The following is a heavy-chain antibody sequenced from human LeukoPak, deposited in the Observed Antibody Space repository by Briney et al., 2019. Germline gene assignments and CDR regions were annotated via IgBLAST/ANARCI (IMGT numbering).Heavy chain of an antibody. CDR1: GDSISSFY. D-gene: IGHD6-13*01. CDR3: ARGRRSYSSSWELDGYYYYYMDV. Sequence: PSETLSLTCTVSGDSISSFYWSWIRQPAGKGLEWIGRIYSSGSTNYNPSLESRVTMSVDTSKNQLSLKLSSVTAADTAVYYCARGRRSYSSSWELDGYYYYYMDVWGKGTTVTISS. J-gene: IGHJ6*03. CDR2: IYSSGST. V-gene: IGHV4-4*07.